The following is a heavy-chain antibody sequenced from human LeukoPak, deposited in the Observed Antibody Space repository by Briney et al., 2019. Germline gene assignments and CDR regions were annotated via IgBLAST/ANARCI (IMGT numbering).Heavy chain of an antibody. CDR3: ARGSYDILTGYGSLDY. V-gene: IGHV3-53*01. CDR1: GFTVSSNY. D-gene: IGHD3-9*01. Sequence: SGGSLRLSCAASGFTVSSNYMSWVRQAPGKGLEWVSVIYSGGSTYYADSVKGRFTISRDHSKNTLYLQMNSLRAEDTAVYYCARGSYDILTGYGSLDYWGQGTLVTVSS. CDR2: IYSGGST. J-gene: IGHJ4*02.